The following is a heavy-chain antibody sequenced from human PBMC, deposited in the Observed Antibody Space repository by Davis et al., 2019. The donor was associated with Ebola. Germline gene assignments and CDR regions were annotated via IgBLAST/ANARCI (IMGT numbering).Heavy chain of an antibody. J-gene: IGHJ4*02. CDR3: AKDNSPRYSYGIETDY. V-gene: IGHV3-30*18. CDR1: GFTFSSYG. Sequence: PGGSLRLSCAASGFTFSSYGMHWVRQAPGKGLEWVAVISYDGSNKYYADSVKGRFTISRDNSKNTLYLQMNSLRAEDTAVYYCAKDNSPRYSYGIETDYWGQGTLVTVSS. CDR2: ISYDGSNK. D-gene: IGHD5-18*01.